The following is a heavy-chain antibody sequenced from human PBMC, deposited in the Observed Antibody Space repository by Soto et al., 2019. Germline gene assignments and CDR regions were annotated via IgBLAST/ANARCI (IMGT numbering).Heavy chain of an antibody. CDR3: TTVPSVTTHYYYYYGMDV. CDR1: GFTFSNAW. D-gene: IGHD4-17*01. V-gene: IGHV3-15*01. Sequence: VGSLRLSCAASGFTFSNAWMSWVRQAPGKGLEWVGRIKSKTDGGTTDYAAPVKGRFTISRDDSKNTLYLQMNSLKTEDTAVYYCTTVPSVTTHYYYYYGMDVWGQGTTVTSP. CDR2: IKSKTDGGTT. J-gene: IGHJ6*02.